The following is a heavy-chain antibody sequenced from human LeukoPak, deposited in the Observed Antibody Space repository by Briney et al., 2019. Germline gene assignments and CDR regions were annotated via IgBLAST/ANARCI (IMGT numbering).Heavy chain of an antibody. J-gene: IGHJ5*02. CDR1: GYTFTNNG. Sequence: ASVKVSCKASGYTFTNNGITWVRQAPGQGLEWMGWINPRNGHTRYVENLQGRVTMTTDTSTATAYMELRSLTSDDTAMYYCVRDFTPPHRISTNCPRGGWFDPWGRGTLVTVSA. V-gene: IGHV1-18*01. CDR2: INPRNGHT. CDR3: VRDFTPPHRISTNCPRGGWFDP. D-gene: IGHD2-2*01.